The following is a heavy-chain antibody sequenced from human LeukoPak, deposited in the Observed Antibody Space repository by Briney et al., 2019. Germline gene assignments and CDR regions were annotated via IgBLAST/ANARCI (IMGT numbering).Heavy chain of an antibody. Sequence: ASVKVSCKASGGTFSSYAISWVRQAPGQGLEWMGGIIPIFGTSNYAQKFQGRVTITADESTSTAYMKLSSLRSEDTAVYYCARVCGSYKGDFDYWGQGTLVIVSS. CDR2: IIPIFGTS. V-gene: IGHV1-69*01. CDR1: GGTFSSYA. CDR3: ARVCGSYKGDFDY. D-gene: IGHD1-26*01. J-gene: IGHJ4*02.